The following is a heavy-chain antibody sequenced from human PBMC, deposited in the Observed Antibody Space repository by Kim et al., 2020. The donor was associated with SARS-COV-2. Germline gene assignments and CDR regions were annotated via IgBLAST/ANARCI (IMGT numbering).Heavy chain of an antibody. V-gene: IGHV2-5*01. D-gene: IGHD5-18*01. CDR3: ARRGYSYGSYYFDY. J-gene: IGHJ4*02. Sequence: SPSLKGRLTITQDTSKNQVVLTMPNMDPVDTATYYCARRGYSYGSYYFDYWGQGTLVTVSS.